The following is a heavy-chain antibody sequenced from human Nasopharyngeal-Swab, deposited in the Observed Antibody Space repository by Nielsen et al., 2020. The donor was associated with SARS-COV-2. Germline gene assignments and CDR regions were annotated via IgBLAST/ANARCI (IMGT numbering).Heavy chain of an antibody. CDR2: IKSKTDGGTT. J-gene: IGHJ3*02. D-gene: IGHD5-24*01. Sequence: GEALKISCAASGFTFSNAWMGWVRQAPGKGLEWVGRIKSKTDGGTTDYTAPVKGRFTISRDDSKNTLYLQMNSLKTEDTAVYYCTTGDGAFDIWGQGTMVAVSS. CDR1: GFTFSNAW. V-gene: IGHV3-15*01. CDR3: TTGDGAFDI.